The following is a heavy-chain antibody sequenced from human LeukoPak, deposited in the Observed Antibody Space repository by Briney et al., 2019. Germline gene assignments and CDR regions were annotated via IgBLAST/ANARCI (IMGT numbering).Heavy chain of an antibody. V-gene: IGHV3-48*01. Sequence: GGSLRLSCAASGFTFSYYGMQWVRQAPGKGLEWVSYISSSSGTILYADSVKGRFTISRDNAKNSLYLQMNSLRAEDTAVYYCARGDYFDDSASPVDYWGQGTLVTVSS. D-gene: IGHD2/OR15-2a*01. CDR1: GFTFSYYG. J-gene: IGHJ4*02. CDR3: ARGDYFDDSASPVDY. CDR2: ISSSSGTI.